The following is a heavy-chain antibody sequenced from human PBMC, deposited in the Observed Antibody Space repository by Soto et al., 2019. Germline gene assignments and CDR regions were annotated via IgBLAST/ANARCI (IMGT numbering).Heavy chain of an antibody. CDR1: GYTFTSYY. V-gene: IGHV1-46*01. CDR3: ARDHAPPLGYCSGGSCYGMDV. J-gene: IGHJ6*02. Sequence: QVQLVQSGAEVKKPGASVKVSCKASGYTFTSYYMHWVRQAPGQGLEWMGIINPSGGSTSYAQKFQGRVTMTRDTSTSTVYMELSSLRSEDTAVYYCARDHAPPLGYCSGGSCYGMDVWGQGTTVTVSS. CDR2: INPSGGST. D-gene: IGHD2-15*01.